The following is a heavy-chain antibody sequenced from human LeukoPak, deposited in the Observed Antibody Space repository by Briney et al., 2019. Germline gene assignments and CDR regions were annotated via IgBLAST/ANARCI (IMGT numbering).Heavy chain of an antibody. Sequence: GGSLRLSCAASGFSFISYGMSWVRQAPGKGLEWVSAINGSGGTTYYADSVRGRFIISRDNSKSTLYFQMNSLRGEDTAIYYCAKHSPYNSSSYYLDFWGQGTLVTVSS. CDR1: GFSFISYG. D-gene: IGHD6-6*01. CDR2: INGSGGTT. V-gene: IGHV3-23*01. CDR3: AKHSPYNSSSYYLDF. J-gene: IGHJ4*02.